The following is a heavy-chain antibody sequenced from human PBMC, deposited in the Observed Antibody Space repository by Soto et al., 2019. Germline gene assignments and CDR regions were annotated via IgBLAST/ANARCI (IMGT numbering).Heavy chain of an antibody. CDR2: MSSSGTTI. Sequence: EVQLVEFGGGLVQPGGSLRLSCVVSGFTFSSYSMNWVRQAPGKGLEWVSYMSSSGTTIYADSVKGRFTISRDNAKSSLYLQMNSLRDEDTAVYYCAGYRDLLRYWGQVSLVTVSS. V-gene: IGHV3-48*02. CDR3: AGYRDLLRY. J-gene: IGHJ4*02. CDR1: GFTFSSYS. D-gene: IGHD1-26*01.